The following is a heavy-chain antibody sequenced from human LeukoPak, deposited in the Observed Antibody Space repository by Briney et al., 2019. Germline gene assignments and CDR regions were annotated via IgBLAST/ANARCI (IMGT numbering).Heavy chain of an antibody. CDR3: ARAPYFDFWTGYYFDY. D-gene: IGHD3-3*01. J-gene: IGHJ4*02. CDR2: ISGYNGNT. V-gene: IGHV1-18*01. CDR1: GYIFSTYG. Sequence: GASVKVSCKASGYIFSTYGISWVRQAPGQGLEWMGCISGYNGNTNCAQKLQGRVTMTTDTSTSTAYMELRSLRSDDTAVYYCARAPYFDFWTGYYFDYWGQGTLVTVSS.